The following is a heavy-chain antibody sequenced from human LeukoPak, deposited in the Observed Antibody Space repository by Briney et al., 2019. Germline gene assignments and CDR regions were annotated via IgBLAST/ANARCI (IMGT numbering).Heavy chain of an antibody. J-gene: IGHJ6*02. CDR3: ARGQSPSYYDMDV. V-gene: IGHV3-33*01. Sequence: GGSLRLSCAASGFTFSSYGMHWVRQAPGKGLEWVAVIWSDGSSKHYGDSVKGWFTISRDNSKNTLYLQMNSLRAEDTAVYHCARGQSPSYYDMDVWGQGTTVTVSS. D-gene: IGHD6-19*01. CDR1: GFTFSSYG. CDR2: IWSDGSSK.